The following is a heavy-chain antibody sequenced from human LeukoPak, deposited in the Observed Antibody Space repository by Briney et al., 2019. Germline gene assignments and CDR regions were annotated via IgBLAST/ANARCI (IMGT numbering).Heavy chain of an antibody. V-gene: IGHV4-59*01. D-gene: IGHD3-22*01. J-gene: IGHJ4*02. CDR1: GVSMTNDR. CDR3: ARITGYFDSGGSYYWGFFDY. Sequence: PSETLSLTCSVSGVSMTNDRWTWIRHPPEKGQDRIGYRSNSGQTNCKPSLRSRATVSVDTSKSQCSQRLISVTAADTAVYYCARITGYFDSGGSYYWGFFDYWGQGSLVTVSS. CDR2: RSNSGQT.